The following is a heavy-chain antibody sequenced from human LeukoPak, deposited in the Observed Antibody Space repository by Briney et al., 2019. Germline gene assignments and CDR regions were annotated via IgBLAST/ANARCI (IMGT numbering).Heavy chain of an antibody. J-gene: IGHJ4*02. D-gene: IGHD5-12*01. CDR2: IIPILGIA. CDR1: GGTFSSYA. CDR3: ACDPEMATIAVSRNFDY. Sequence: SVKVSCKASGGTFSSYAISWVRQAPGQGLEWMGRIIPILGIANYAQKFQGRVTITADKSTSTAYMELSSLRSEDTAVYYCACDPEMATIAVSRNFDYWGQGTLVTVSS. V-gene: IGHV1-69*04.